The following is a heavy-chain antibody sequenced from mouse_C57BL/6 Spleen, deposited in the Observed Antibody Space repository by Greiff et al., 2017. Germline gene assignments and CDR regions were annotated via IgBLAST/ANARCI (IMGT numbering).Heavy chain of an antibody. CDR1: GYAFSSSW. CDR3: ARWDYGGAMDY. Sequence: VKLQQSGPELVKPGASVKISCKASGYAFSSSWMNWVKQRPGKGLEWIGRIYPGDGDTNYNGKFKGKATLTADKSSSTAYMQLSSLTSEDSAVYFCARWDYGGAMDYWGQGTSVTVSS. D-gene: IGHD1-1*02. J-gene: IGHJ4*01. V-gene: IGHV1-82*01. CDR2: IYPGDGDT.